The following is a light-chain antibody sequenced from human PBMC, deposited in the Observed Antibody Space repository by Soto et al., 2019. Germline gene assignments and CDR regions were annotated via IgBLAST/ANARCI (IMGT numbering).Light chain of an antibody. CDR3: PQRSNWTIT. CDR1: QSVRSN. V-gene: IGKV3D-11*02. J-gene: IGKJ5*01. CDR2: DAS. Sequence: EIVMTQSPATLSVSPGERPTLSYRGSQSVRSNLAWYQQKPGQAPRLIIYDASNRETGIPARFSGSGAGPEFTRPISSLEPEDVEVDYCPQRSNWTITFGQGTRLEIK.